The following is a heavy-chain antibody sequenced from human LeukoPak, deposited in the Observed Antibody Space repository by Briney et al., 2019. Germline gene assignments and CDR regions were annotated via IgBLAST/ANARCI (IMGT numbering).Heavy chain of an antibody. CDR1: GFTFSSYA. CDR3: ASQYCSSTSCYLGNGWFDP. D-gene: IGHD2-2*01. V-gene: IGHV3-7*01. CDR2: IKQDGSEK. J-gene: IGHJ5*02. Sequence: TGGSLRLSCAASGFTFSSYAMSWVRQAPGKGLEWVANIKQDGSEKYYVDSVKGRFTISRDNAKNSLYLQMNSLRAEDTAVYYCASQYCSSTSCYLGNGWFDPWGQGTLVTVSS.